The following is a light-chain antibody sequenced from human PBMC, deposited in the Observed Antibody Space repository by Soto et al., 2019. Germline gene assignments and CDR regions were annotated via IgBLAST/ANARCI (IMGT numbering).Light chain of an antibody. Sequence: AIQLTQSPSSLSASVGDRVTITCRASQGISSALAWYQQKPGKAPKLLIYDASSLESGVPSRFSGSGSGTDFTLTISSLQHEDFATYYCQQFNNPLTFGGGTKVEIK. CDR2: DAS. J-gene: IGKJ4*01. V-gene: IGKV1D-13*01. CDR3: QQFNNPLT. CDR1: QGISSA.